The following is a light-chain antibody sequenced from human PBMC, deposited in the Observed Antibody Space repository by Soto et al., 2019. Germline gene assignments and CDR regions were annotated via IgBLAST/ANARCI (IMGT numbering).Light chain of an antibody. CDR2: AAS. CDR3: QQYQTWPFP. V-gene: IGKV3-15*01. Sequence: EIVMTQSPATLSVSPGEGATLSCRANQRVSSHLAWDQHKPGQAPRLLIHAASTRAPGIPARFSGSGSGTEFTLTVSSLQSEDFAVYYCQQYQTWPFPFGQGTKLEIK. CDR1: QRVSSH. J-gene: IGKJ2*01.